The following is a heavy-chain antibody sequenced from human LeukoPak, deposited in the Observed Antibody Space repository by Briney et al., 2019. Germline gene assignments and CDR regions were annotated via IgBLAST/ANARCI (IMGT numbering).Heavy chain of an antibody. D-gene: IGHD6-13*01. V-gene: IGHV4-39*07. J-gene: IGHJ4*02. CDR2: INHSGST. Sequence: PSETLSPTCTVSGGSIRSSSYYWGWIRQPPGKGLEWIGEINHSGSTNYNPSLKSRVTISVDTSKNQFSLKLSSVTAADTAVYYCARGADSSSWYGDDFDYWGQGTLVTVSS. CDR1: GGSIRSSSYY. CDR3: ARGADSSSWYGDDFDY.